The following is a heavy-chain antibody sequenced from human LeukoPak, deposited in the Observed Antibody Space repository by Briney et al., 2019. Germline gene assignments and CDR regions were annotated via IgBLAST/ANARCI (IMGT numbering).Heavy chain of an antibody. CDR3: ARLVGASWLDS. Sequence: SQTLSLTCAISGDSVSSNSVTWTWLRQSPSRGLEWLGRTYYRSKWNNDYAGSMKSRITINPDTSKNQFSLQLNSVTPEDTAVYYCARLVGASWLDSWGQGTLVTVSS. CDR1: GDSVSSNSVT. D-gene: IGHD1-26*01. CDR2: TYYRSKWNN. J-gene: IGHJ5*01. V-gene: IGHV6-1*01.